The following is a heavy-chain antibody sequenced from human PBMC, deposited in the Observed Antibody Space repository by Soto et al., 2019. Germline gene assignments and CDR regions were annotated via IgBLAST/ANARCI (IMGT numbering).Heavy chain of an antibody. CDR1: GGSISNSRFY. D-gene: IGHD3-22*01. V-gene: IGHV4-39*01. Sequence: SETLSLTCTVSGGSISNSRFYWAWIRQPPGEGLEWIGSTYHTGNAYYNPSLKSRVTIFVDTSKNQFSLKLTSVTAADTALYYCARDYFDSSDYTTNWFDPWGQGTLVTVS. J-gene: IGHJ5*02. CDR3: ARDYFDSSDYTTNWFDP. CDR2: TYHTGNA.